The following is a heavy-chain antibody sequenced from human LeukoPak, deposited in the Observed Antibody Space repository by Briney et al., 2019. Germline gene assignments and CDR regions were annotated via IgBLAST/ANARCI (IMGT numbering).Heavy chain of an antibody. CDR3: ALSSGTYRDAFDI. J-gene: IGHJ3*02. V-gene: IGHV3-21*01. CDR2: ISGSGTYI. D-gene: IGHD1-26*01. Sequence: GGSLRLSCAASGFTFSSYSMNWVRLAPGKGLEWVSSISGSGTYIYSADSVKGRFTISRDNAKNSLYLQMNSLRAEDTAVYYCALSSGTYRDAFDIWGQGTKVTVSS. CDR1: GFTFSSYS.